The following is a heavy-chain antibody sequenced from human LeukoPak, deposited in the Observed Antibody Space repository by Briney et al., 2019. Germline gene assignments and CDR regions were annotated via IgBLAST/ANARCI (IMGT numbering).Heavy chain of an antibody. D-gene: IGHD3-10*01. CDR2: ISSSGSTI. J-gene: IGHJ4*02. Sequence: GGSLRLSCAASGFTFSSYRMNWVRQAPGKGLEWVSYISSSGSTIYYADSVKGRFTISRDNAKNSLYLQMNSLRAEDTAVYYCALGMYYFDYWGQGTLVTVSS. CDR3: ALGMYYFDY. CDR1: GFTFSSYR. V-gene: IGHV3-48*04.